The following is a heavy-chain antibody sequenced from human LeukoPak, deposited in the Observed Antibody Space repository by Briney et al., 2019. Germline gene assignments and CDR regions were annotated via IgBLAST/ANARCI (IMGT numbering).Heavy chain of an antibody. V-gene: IGHV3-21*01. CDR3: AAGGYSSGWYGGL. D-gene: IGHD6-19*01. CDR1: GFTFSSYS. CDR2: ISSSSSYI. J-gene: IGHJ4*02. Sequence: GGSLRLSCAASGFTFSSYSMNWVRQAPGKGLEWVSSISSSSSYIYYADSVKGRFTISRDNAKNSLYLQMNSLRAEDTAVYYCAAGGYSSGWYGGLWGQGTLVTVPS.